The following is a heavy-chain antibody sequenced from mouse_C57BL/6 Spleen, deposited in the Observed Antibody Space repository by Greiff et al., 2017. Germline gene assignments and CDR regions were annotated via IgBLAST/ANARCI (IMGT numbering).Heavy chain of an antibody. J-gene: IGHJ4*01. CDR2: IDPENGDT. CDR1: GFNIKDDY. V-gene: IGHV14-4*01. CDR3: TTDTTAYYAMDY. Sequence: VQLQQSGAELVRPGASVKLSCTASGFNIKDDYMHWVKQRPEQGLEWIGWIDPENGDTEYASKFQGKATITADTSSNTAYLQLSSLTSEDTAVYYCTTDTTAYYAMDYWGQGTSVTVSS. D-gene: IGHD1-2*01.